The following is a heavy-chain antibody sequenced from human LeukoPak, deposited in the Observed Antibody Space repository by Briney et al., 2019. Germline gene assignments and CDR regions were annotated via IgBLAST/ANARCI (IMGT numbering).Heavy chain of an antibody. CDR2: ISSSSSYI. V-gene: IGHV3-21*01. CDR3: ARDRLKEVGANYYYYGMDV. CDR1: GFTFSSYS. D-gene: IGHD1-26*01. Sequence: GGSLRLSCAASGFTFSSYSMNWVRQAPGKGLEWVSSISSSSSYIYYADSVKGRFTISRDNAKNSLYLQMNSLRAEDTAVYYCARDRLKEVGANYYYYGMDVWGQGTTVTVSS. J-gene: IGHJ6*02.